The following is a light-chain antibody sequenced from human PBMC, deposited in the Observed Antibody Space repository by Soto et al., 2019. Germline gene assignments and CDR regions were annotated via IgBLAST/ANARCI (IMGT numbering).Light chain of an antibody. Sequence: QSVLSQPASVSGSPGQSITISCTGTSSDVGGYNYVSWYQQHPGKAPKLMIYDVSNRPSGVSNRFSGSESGNTASLTISGLQAEDEADYYCSSYTSSSTLEYVFGTGTKVTVL. J-gene: IGLJ1*01. CDR1: SSDVGGYNY. CDR2: DVS. CDR3: SSYTSSSTLEYV. V-gene: IGLV2-14*01.